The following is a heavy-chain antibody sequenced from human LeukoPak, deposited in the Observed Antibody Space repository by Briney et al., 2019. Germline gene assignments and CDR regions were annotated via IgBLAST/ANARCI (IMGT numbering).Heavy chain of an antibody. CDR2: ISSSGSTI. Sequence: NPGGSLRLSCAASGFTFSDYYMSWIRQAPGKGLEWVSYISSSGSTIYYADSVKGRFTISRDNAKNSLYLQMNSLRAEDTAVYYCAKDPKWELRLYYYGMDVWGQGTTVTVSS. V-gene: IGHV3-11*01. J-gene: IGHJ6*02. D-gene: IGHD1-26*01. CDR3: AKDPKWELRLYYYGMDV. CDR1: GFTFSDYY.